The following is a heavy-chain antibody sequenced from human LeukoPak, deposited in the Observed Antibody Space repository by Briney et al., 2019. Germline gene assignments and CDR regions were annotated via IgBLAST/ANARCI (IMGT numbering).Heavy chain of an antibody. J-gene: IGHJ4*02. CDR3: ARYCSSTTCYTWGGDY. D-gene: IGHD2-2*02. Sequence: SETLSLTCSVSGYSITSGYYWGWIRQPPGKGLEWIGSIYHTGNTFNDPSFNSRVTISVDTSKNQFSLSLSSVTAADTAVYYCARYCSSTTCYTWGGDYWGQGTLATVSS. CDR1: GYSITSGYY. CDR2: IYHTGNT. V-gene: IGHV4-38-2*02.